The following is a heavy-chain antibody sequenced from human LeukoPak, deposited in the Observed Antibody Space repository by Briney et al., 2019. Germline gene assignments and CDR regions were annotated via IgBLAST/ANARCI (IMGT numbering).Heavy chain of an antibody. CDR3: ARRRRTSYYDFWSGLDY. D-gene: IGHD3-3*01. CDR1: GGSFSGYY. V-gene: IGHV4-34*01. J-gene: IGHJ4*02. Sequence: SETLSLTCAVYGGSFSGYYWSWIRQPPGKGLEWIGEINHSGSTNYNPSLKSRVTISVDTSKNQFSLKLSSVTAADTAVYYCARRRRTSYYDFWSGLDYWGQGTLVTVSS. CDR2: INHSGST.